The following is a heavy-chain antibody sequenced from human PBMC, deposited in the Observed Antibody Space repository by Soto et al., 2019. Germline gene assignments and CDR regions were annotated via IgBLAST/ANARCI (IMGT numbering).Heavy chain of an antibody. CDR1: GFTFSSYG. CDR2: ISYDGSNK. CDR3: AKRGTPGDYSLFYFDY. Sequence: GGSLRLSCAASGFTFSSYGMHWVRQAPGKGLEWVAVISYDGSNKYYADSVKGRFTISRDNSKNTQYLQMNSLRAEDTAVYYCAKRGTPGDYSLFYFDYWGQGTLVTVSS. D-gene: IGHD4-17*01. J-gene: IGHJ4*02. V-gene: IGHV3-30*18.